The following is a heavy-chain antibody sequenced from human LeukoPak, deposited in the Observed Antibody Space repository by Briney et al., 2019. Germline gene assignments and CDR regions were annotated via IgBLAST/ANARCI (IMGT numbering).Heavy chain of an antibody. CDR1: GYTFTGYY. D-gene: IGHD6-13*01. J-gene: IGHJ4*02. Sequence: ASVKVSCKASGYTFTGYYMHWVRQAPGQGLGWMGWINPNSGGTNYAQKFQGWVTMTRDTSIGTAYMELSRLRSDDTAVYYCARTSYSSSWYYFDYWGQGTLVTVSS. CDR2: INPNSGGT. CDR3: ARTSYSSSWYYFDY. V-gene: IGHV1-2*04.